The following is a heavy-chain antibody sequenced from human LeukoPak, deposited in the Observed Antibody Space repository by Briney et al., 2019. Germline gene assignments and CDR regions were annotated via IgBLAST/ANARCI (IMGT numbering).Heavy chain of an antibody. CDR3: ARGLTNFGVVIIRVRYYYYYMDV. V-gene: IGHV3-7*01. CDR2: IKQDGSEK. J-gene: IGHJ6*03. CDR1: GFTFSSYW. D-gene: IGHD3-3*01. Sequence: GGSLRLSCAASGFTFSSYWMSWVRQAPGKGLEWVANIKQDGSEKYYVDSVKGRFTISRDNAKNSLYLQMNSLSAEDTAVYYCARGLTNFGVVIIRVRYYYYYMDVWGKGTTVTVSS.